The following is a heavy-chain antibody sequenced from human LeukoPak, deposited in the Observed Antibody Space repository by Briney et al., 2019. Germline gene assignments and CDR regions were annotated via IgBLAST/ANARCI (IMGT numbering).Heavy chain of an antibody. V-gene: IGHV1-24*01. CDR2: FDPEDGET. J-gene: IGHJ4*02. Sequence: ASVKVSCKVSGYTLTELFMHWVRQAPGKGLEWMGGFDPEDGETIYAQKFQGRVSLTEDTSTDTAYMELSSLRSEDTAVYYCATALVRGVIIRGYIDYWGQGTLVTVSS. CDR1: GYTLTELF. D-gene: IGHD3-10*01. CDR3: ATALVRGVIIRGYIDY.